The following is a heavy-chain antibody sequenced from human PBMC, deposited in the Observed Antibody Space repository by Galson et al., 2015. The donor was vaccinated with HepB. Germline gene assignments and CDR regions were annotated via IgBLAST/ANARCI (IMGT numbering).Heavy chain of an antibody. CDR1: GGSVSSGGHY. V-gene: IGHV4-31*03. CDR2: IYYSGRT. D-gene: IGHD2/OR15-2a*01. Sequence: TLSLTCTVSGGSVSSGGHYWDWIRQHPGTGLEWIGFIYYSGRTHYNPSLKSRATISVDTSENQFSLRLSPVTAADTAVYYCARRLGYCNTASCRYYFDYWGQGTLVSVSS. J-gene: IGHJ4*02. CDR3: ARRLGYCNTASCRYYFDY.